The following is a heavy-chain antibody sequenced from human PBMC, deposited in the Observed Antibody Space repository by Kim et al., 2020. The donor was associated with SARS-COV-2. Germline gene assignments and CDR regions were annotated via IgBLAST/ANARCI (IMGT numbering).Heavy chain of an antibody. D-gene: IGHD3-22*01. J-gene: IGHJ4*02. CDR1: GGSISSSSYY. CDR2: IYYSGST. V-gene: IGHV4-39*01. Sequence: SETLSLTCTVSGGSISSSSYYWGWIRQPPGKGLEWIGSIYYSGSTYYNPSLKSRVTISVDTSKNQFSLKLSSVTAADTAVYYCACYYDSSGYYGLDYWGQGTLVTVSS. CDR3: ACYYDSSGYYGLDY.